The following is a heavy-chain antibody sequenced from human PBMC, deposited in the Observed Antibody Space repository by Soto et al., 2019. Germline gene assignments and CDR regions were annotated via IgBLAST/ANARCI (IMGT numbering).Heavy chain of an antibody. Sequence: QVQQVQSGAEVKKPGSSVKVSCKAYGGTFSSYAISWVRQAPGQGLEWMGGIIPIFGTANYAQKFQGRVTIRAYESTSTAYMAMSSRRTDDTAVYYCVWTVTMDYYNCYGRDIWVQGTKVTVSS. J-gene: IGHJ6*02. CDR3: VWTVTMDYYNCYGRDI. CDR1: GGTFSSYA. CDR2: IIPIFGTA. V-gene: IGHV1-69*12. D-gene: IGHD4-4*01.